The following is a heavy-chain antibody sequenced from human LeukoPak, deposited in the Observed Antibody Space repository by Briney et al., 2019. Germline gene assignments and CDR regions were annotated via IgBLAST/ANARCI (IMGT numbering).Heavy chain of an antibody. Sequence: GGSLRLSCAASGFAFTNYAMHWVRQAPGKGLEWVAVISYDGNIEYYTDSVKGRFTISRDNSKNTLYLQMNSLRAEDTAVYYCARDQGYYYDSSGLNYWGQGTLVTVSS. J-gene: IGHJ4*02. CDR2: ISYDGNIE. D-gene: IGHD3-22*01. CDR3: ARDQGYYYDSSGLNY. V-gene: IGHV3-30-3*01. CDR1: GFAFTNYA.